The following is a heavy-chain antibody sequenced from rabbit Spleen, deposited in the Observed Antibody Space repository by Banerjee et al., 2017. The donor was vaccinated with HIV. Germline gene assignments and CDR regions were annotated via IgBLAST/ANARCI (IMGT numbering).Heavy chain of an antibody. D-gene: IGHD2-1*01. CDR2: INTVTGKS. Sequence: QSLEESGGDLVKPGGTLTLTCKASGVSLNDKDVMCWVRQAPGKGLEWIACINTVTGKSVYASWAKGRFTMSKASSTTVTLQMTSLTAADTATYFCARDASGATIDLRLWGQGTLVTVS. J-gene: IGHJ4*01. V-gene: IGHV1S40*01. CDR3: ARDASGATIDLRL. CDR1: GVSLNDKDV.